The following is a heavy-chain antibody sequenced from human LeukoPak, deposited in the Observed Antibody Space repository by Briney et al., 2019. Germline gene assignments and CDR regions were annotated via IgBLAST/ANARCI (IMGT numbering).Heavy chain of an antibody. CDR1: GLTFSTYS. CDR3: ARVGYSSGWYFDY. J-gene: IGHJ4*02. CDR2: ISSTSSYI. D-gene: IGHD6-19*01. V-gene: IGHV3-21*01. Sequence: GGSLRLSCAASGLTFSTYSMNWVRQAPGKGLEWVSSISSTSSYIYYADSEKGRFTISRDNAQKSLYLQMSSLRAEDTAVYYCARVGYSSGWYFDYWGQGTLVTVSS.